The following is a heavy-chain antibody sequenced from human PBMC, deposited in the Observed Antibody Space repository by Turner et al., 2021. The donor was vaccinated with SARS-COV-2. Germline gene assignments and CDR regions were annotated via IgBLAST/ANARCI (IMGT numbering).Heavy chain of an antibody. V-gene: IGHV3-30*04. CDR2: MSPDGTVT. J-gene: IGHJ4*02. Sequence: QAQLVESGGGVVQPGRSLSLSCAASGVTFSSYSMHWVRQAPGKGLEWVAVMSPDGTVTYYADSVKGRFTISRDNSKNTLYLQMNSLRTEDTAMYYCARESGYKGYFDYWGQGTLVTVSS. D-gene: IGHD5-18*01. CDR1: GVTFSSYS. CDR3: ARESGYKGYFDY.